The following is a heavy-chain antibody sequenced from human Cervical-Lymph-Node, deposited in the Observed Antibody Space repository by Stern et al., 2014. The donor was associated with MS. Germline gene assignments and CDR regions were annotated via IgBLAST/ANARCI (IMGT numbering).Heavy chain of an antibody. J-gene: IGHJ6*02. CDR1: EFIFSTYG. Sequence: VQLVESGGGVVQPGRSLRLSCAASEFIFSTYGMHWVRQAPGKGLEWGAVISYDGSNKYYADSVKGRFTISRDNSKNTMYLQMNSLRAEDTAVYYCARELDGGMDVWGRGTMVTVSS. D-gene: IGHD1-1*01. CDR3: ARELDGGMDV. CDR2: ISYDGSNK. V-gene: IGHV3-30*03.